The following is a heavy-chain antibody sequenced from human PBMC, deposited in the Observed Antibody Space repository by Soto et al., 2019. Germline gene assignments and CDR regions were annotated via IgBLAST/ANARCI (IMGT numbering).Heavy chain of an antibody. Sequence: QPGGSLRLSCVASGFSFSISPMHWVRQAPGKGPEWVALISYDGTNKFYADSVKGRFTISRDNSKSTLYLQVDSLRPEDAAVYYCARDPKTSGGQHWAFNYFDSWGQGTLVTVSS. V-gene: IGHV3-30-3*01. CDR3: ARDPKTSGGQHWAFNYFDS. CDR2: ISYDGTNK. J-gene: IGHJ4*02. D-gene: IGHD7-27*01. CDR1: GFSFSISP.